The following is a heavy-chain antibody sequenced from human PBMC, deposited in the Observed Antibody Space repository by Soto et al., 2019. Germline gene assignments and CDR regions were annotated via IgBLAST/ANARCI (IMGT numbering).Heavy chain of an antibody. CDR3: ARTSSYYDILTGYYRVFDY. V-gene: IGHV4-59*01. J-gene: IGHJ4*02. Sequence: SETLSLTCTVSGGSISSYYWSWIRQPPGKGLEWIGYIYYSGSTNYNPSLKSRVTISVDTSKNQFSLKLSSVTAADTAVYYCARTSSYYDILTGYYRVFDYWGQGTLVTVSS. CDR1: GGSISSYY. CDR2: IYYSGST. D-gene: IGHD3-9*01.